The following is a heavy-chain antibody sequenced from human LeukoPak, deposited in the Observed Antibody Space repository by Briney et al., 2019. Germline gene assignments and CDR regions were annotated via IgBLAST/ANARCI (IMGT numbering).Heavy chain of an antibody. D-gene: IGHD3-10*01. J-gene: IGHJ4*02. Sequence: PGGSLRLSCTASGFPFSSYGMHWVRQAPGKGLEWVAVIWYDGSEKYYTESGKGRFDISRDNSKNTLYLEMNSLRVEDTAVYFCARGSYGSGTAPLVYWGQGILVTVSS. CDR2: IWYDGSEK. CDR1: GFPFSSYG. V-gene: IGHV3-33*01. CDR3: ARGSYGSGTAPLVY.